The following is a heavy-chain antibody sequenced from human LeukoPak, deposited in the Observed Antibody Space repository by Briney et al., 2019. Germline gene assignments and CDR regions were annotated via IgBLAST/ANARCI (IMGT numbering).Heavy chain of an antibody. D-gene: IGHD4-23*01. V-gene: IGHV3-33*01. CDR1: GFTFSGFG. CDR3: ARGRGADYGGNSGYFDY. CDR2: IWYDGSNK. Sequence: GESLRLSCAASGFTFSGFGMHWVRQAPGKGLEWVAVIWYDGSNKYYADSVKGRFTISRDNPKNTLYAQMNSLRAEDTAVYYCARGRGADYGGNSGYFDYWGQGTLVTVSS. J-gene: IGHJ4*02.